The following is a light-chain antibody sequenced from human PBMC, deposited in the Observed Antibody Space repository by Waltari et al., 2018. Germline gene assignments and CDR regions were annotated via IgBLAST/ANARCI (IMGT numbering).Light chain of an antibody. CDR3: VKATQFPRT. J-gene: IGKJ1*01. CDR2: KIS. Sequence: DIVMTQTPLSSPVTLGQPASISCRSSQSLGHWDGNTYVNRLQQRPGQPSRLLIYKISHRFGGVADRFSGGGAGTDYTLNISRVEAEDVVVYYCVKATQFPRTFGQGTKVEIK. CDR1: QSLGHWDGNTY. V-gene: IGKV2-24*01.